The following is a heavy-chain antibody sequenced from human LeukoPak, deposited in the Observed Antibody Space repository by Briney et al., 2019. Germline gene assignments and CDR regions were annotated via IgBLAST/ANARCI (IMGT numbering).Heavy chain of an antibody. J-gene: IGHJ4*02. D-gene: IGHD1-26*01. CDR2: IYYSGST. CDR3: ARHSRGSYRFDY. CDR1: GGSISSSSYY. Sequence: SETLSLTCTVSGGSISSSSYYWGWIRQPPGKGLEWIGSIYYSGSTYYNPSLKSRVTISVDTSKNQFSLKLSSVTAADTTVYYCARHSRGSYRFDYWGQGTLVTVSS. V-gene: IGHV4-39*01.